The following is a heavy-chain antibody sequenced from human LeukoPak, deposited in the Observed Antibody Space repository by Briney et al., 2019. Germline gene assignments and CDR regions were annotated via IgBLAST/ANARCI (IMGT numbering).Heavy chain of an antibody. J-gene: IGHJ6*03. CDR2: ISSSSSYI. D-gene: IGHD5-12*01. Sequence: GGSLRLSCAASGFTFSRYTINWVRQAPGKGLEWVSSISSSSSYIYYADSVKGRFTISRDNSKNTLYLQMNSLRAEDTAVYYCAKAVDIVATTDLKWGYYYMDVWGKGTTVTVSS. V-gene: IGHV3-21*04. CDR1: GFTFSRYT. CDR3: AKAVDIVATTDLKWGYYYMDV.